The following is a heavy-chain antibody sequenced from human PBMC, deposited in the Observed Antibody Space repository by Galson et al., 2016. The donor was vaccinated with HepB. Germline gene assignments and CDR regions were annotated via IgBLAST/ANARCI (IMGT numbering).Heavy chain of an antibody. Sequence: SLRLSCAVSGFAFSSYTMQSVRQAPRQGLEWVAVIAYDASTKHYTDSVKGRFTISRDNSKNTLYLQMNGLRAEDTAVYYCAKAMLKYWSIPLSYNMDVWGKGTTVTVSS. J-gene: IGHJ6*03. CDR1: GFAFSSYT. V-gene: IGHV3-30*18. CDR3: AKAMLKYWSIPLSYNMDV. D-gene: IGHD2-8*02. CDR2: IAYDASTK.